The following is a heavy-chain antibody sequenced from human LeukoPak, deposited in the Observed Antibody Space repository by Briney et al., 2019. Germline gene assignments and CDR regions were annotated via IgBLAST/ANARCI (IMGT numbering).Heavy chain of an antibody. J-gene: IGHJ6*02. CDR2: ITWSGDI. V-gene: IGHV3-48*02. Sequence: PGGSLRLSCAVSGFSVSRFSMNWVRQAPGKGLEWVSHITWSGDIFYSDSVKGRFTISRDRAKSSLYLQMNSLRDEDTAVYYCARDPGNSGYGMDVWGQGTTVIVSS. CDR1: GFSVSRFS. D-gene: IGHD5-12*01. CDR3: ARDPGNSGYGMDV.